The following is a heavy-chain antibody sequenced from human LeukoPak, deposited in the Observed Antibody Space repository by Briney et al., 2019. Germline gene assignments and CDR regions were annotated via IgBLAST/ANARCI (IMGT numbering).Heavy chain of an antibody. CDR1: GFTFSSHG. CDR3: AKGRGVLRWPYGMDV. J-gene: IGHJ6*02. V-gene: IGHV3-23*01. CDR2: ISGSGGST. D-gene: IGHD4-23*01. Sequence: GGSLRLSCAASGFTFSSHGMSWVRQAPGKGLEWVSAISGSGGSTYYADSVKGRFTISRDNSKNTLYLQMNSLRAEDTAVYYCAKGRGVLRWPYGMDVWGQGTTVTVSS.